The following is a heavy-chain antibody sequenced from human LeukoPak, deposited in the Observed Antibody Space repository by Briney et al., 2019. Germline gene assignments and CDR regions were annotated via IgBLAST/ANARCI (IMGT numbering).Heavy chain of an antibody. D-gene: IGHD6-13*01. CDR1: GYSFTSYW. Sequence: GESLKISCKGSGYSFTSYWISWVRQMPGKGLDWMGRIDPSDSYTNYSPSFQGHVTISADKSISTAYLQWSSLKASDTAMYYCARQRSSWYHRNDAFDIWGQGTMVTVSS. V-gene: IGHV5-10-1*01. J-gene: IGHJ3*02. CDR3: ARQRSSWYHRNDAFDI. CDR2: IDPSDSYT.